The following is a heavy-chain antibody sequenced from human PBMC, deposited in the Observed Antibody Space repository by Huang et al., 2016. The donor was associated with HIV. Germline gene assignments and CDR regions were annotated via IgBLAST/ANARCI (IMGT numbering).Heavy chain of an antibody. CDR2: SDYSGIT. D-gene: IGHD3-3*01. V-gene: IGHV4-59*11. CDR1: GGSIRTHY. CDR3: ARDHHDFWRGYRRMYFFDH. J-gene: IGHJ4*02. Sequence: QVQLQESGPGLVKPSETLSLTCTVSGGSIRTHYWSWIRQPPGKGLELIGRSDYSGITNYSPSLKSRVTILLDTSKNQFSLRVNSVTAADTAMYYCARDHHDFWRGYRRMYFFDHWGQGTLVTVSS.